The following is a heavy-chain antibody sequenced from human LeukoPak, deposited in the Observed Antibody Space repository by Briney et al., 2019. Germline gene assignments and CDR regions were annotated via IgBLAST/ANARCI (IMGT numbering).Heavy chain of an antibody. Sequence: SETLSLTCIVSGGSISSTKYYWGWIRQPPGKGLEWIGSIYYSGSTYNNPSLKSRVTISVDTSKNQFSLNLSSVTAADTAVYYCARRRSGSYRGGNWFDPWGQGTLVTVSS. CDR2: IYYSGST. CDR3: ARRRSGSYRGGNWFDP. J-gene: IGHJ5*02. V-gene: IGHV4-39*07. D-gene: IGHD1-26*01. CDR1: GGSISSTKYY.